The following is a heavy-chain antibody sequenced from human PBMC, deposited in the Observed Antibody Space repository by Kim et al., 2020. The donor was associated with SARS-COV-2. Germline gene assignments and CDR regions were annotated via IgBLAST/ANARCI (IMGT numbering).Heavy chain of an antibody. D-gene: IGHD6-19*01. J-gene: IGHJ4*02. CDR3: AKDSSAVAGTFDY. Sequence: YADSVKGRFTISSDNAKNTLYLQMNSLRAEDTAVYYCAKDSSAVAGTFDYWGQGTLVTVSS. V-gene: IGHV3-23*01.